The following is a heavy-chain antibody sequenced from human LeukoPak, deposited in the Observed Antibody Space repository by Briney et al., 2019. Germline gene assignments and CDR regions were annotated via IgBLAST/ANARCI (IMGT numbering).Heavy chain of an antibody. D-gene: IGHD2-15*01. CDR1: GYTFASYD. V-gene: IGHV1-8*01. CDR2: MNPNSGNT. Sequence: ASVKVSFKASGYTFASYDINWVRQATGQGLEWMGWMNPNSGNTGYAQKFQGRVTMTRNTSISTAYMELSSLRSEDTAAYYCARVGSYYGMDVWGQGTTVTVSS. J-gene: IGHJ6*02. CDR3: ARVGSYYGMDV.